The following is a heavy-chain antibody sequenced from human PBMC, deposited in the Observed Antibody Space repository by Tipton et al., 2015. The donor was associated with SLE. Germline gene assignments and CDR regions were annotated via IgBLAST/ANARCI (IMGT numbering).Heavy chain of an antibody. CDR2: ISSSSSTI. V-gene: IGHV3-48*01. CDR1: GFTFSSYS. Sequence: SLRLSCAASGFTFSSYSMNWVRQAPGKGLEWVSYISSSSSTIYYADSVKGRFTIFRDNAKNSLYLQMNSLRAEDTAVYYCARDLSSIWSLLDYWGQGTLVPVSS. D-gene: IGHD6-13*01. CDR3: ARDLSSIWSLLDY. J-gene: IGHJ4*02.